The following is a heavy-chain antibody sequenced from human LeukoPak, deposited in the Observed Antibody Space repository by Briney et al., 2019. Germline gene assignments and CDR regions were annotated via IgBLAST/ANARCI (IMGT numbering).Heavy chain of an antibody. D-gene: IGHD6-19*01. CDR3: ARKPGSSGWYYDS. J-gene: IGHJ4*02. V-gene: IGHV3-7*01. CDR2: IKEDGSEK. CDR1: GFTFSNYW. Sequence: SGGSLRLSCAASGFTFSNYWMSWVRQAPGKGLEWVANIKEDGSEKYHVDSVKGQFTISRDNARNSLSLHMTSLRVEDTAVYFCARKPGSSGWYYDSWGPGTLVSVSS.